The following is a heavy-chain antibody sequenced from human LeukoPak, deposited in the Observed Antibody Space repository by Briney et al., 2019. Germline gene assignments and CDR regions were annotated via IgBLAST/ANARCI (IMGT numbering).Heavy chain of an antibody. V-gene: IGHV3-48*04. Sequence: RAERSLRLSCAASGFTFSSYAMHWVRQAPGKGLEWVAYISSSSSTINYADSVKGRFTISRDNAKNSLYLQMNSLRAEDTAVYYCVRDGCSSTSCYSVNDYWGQGTLVTVSS. J-gene: IGHJ4*02. CDR1: GFTFSSYA. D-gene: IGHD2-2*02. CDR3: VRDGCSSTSCYSVNDY. CDR2: ISSSSSTI.